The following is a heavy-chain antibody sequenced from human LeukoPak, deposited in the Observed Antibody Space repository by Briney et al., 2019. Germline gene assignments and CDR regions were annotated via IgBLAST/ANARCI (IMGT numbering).Heavy chain of an antibody. Sequence: ASVKVSCKVSGYTLTELSMHWVRQAPGKGLEWMGGFDPEDGETIYAQKFQGRVTMTEDTSTDTAYMELSSLRSEDTAVYYCASITYCGGDCYSGAFDIWGQGTMVTVSS. D-gene: IGHD2-21*02. CDR1: GYTLTELS. J-gene: IGHJ3*02. CDR2: FDPEDGET. V-gene: IGHV1-24*01. CDR3: ASITYCGGDCYSGAFDI.